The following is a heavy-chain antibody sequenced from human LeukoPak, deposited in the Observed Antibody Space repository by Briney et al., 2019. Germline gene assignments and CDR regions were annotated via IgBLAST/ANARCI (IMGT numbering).Heavy chain of an antibody. CDR1: GGSFSSYS. CDR2: IYYSGST. D-gene: IGHD3-16*01. CDR3: ARGLGGWHY. V-gene: IGHV4-59*12. J-gene: IGHJ4*02. Sequence: PSETLSLTCTVSGGSFSSYSWSWIRQPPGKGLEWIGYIYYSGSTNYNPSLKSRVTISVDTSKNQFSLKLSSVTAADTAVYYCARGLGGWHYWGQGTLVTVSS.